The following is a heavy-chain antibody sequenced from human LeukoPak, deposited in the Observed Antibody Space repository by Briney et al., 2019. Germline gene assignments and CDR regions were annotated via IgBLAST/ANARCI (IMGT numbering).Heavy chain of an antibody. D-gene: IGHD6-13*01. CDR2: ISGSGGST. CDR3: AKVPAQIAAAVGDYYYYGMDV. V-gene: IGHV3-23*01. CDR1: GFTVSSNY. J-gene: IGHJ6*02. Sequence: GGSLRLSCAASGFTVSSNYMSWVRQAPGKGLEWVSAISGSGGSTYYADSVKGRFTISRDNSKNTLYLQMNSLRAEDTAVYYCAKVPAQIAAAVGDYYYYGMDVWGQGTTVTVSS.